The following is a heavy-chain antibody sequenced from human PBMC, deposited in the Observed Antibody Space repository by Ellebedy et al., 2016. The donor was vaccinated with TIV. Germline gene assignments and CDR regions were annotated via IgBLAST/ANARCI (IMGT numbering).Heavy chain of an antibody. Sequence: PGGSLRLSCAASGFTFSPYAMAWVRQAPGKGLEWVSGIVGSGVQKYADSVKGRFTISRDNSKRTVDLQMNSLRAEDTAVYYCARKPMNPTALYGNFDHWGQGTLVTVSS. J-gene: IGHJ4*02. V-gene: IGHV3-23*01. CDR3: ARKPMNPTALYGNFDH. CDR1: GFTFSPYA. CDR2: IVGSGV. D-gene: IGHD2-8*01.